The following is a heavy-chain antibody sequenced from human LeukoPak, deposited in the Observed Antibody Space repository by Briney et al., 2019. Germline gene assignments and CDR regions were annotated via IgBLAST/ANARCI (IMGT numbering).Heavy chain of an antibody. CDR2: IYPGDSDT. Sequence: GESLKISCKGSGYSFTSYWIGWVRQMPGKSLEWMGIIYPGDSDTRYSPSFQGQVTISADKSISTAYLRWSSLKASDTAMHYCARQSGDSSSHFDYWGQGTLVTVSS. CDR3: ARQSGDSSSHFDY. D-gene: IGHD6-6*01. CDR1: GYSFTSYW. J-gene: IGHJ4*02. V-gene: IGHV5-51*01.